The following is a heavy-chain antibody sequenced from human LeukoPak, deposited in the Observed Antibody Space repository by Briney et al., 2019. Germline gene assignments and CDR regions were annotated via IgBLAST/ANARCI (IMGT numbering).Heavy chain of an antibody. CDR1: GGTFSSYA. V-gene: IGHV1-69*05. CDR2: IIPIFGTA. J-gene: IGHJ4*02. CDR3: ASFAGTSCQQQCDY. Sequence: ASVKVSCKASGGTFSSYAISWVRQAPGQGLEWMGGIIPIFGTANYAQKFQGRVTITTDESTSTAYMELSSLRSEDTAVYYCASFAGTSCQQQCDYWGQGTLVTVSS. D-gene: IGHD2-2*01.